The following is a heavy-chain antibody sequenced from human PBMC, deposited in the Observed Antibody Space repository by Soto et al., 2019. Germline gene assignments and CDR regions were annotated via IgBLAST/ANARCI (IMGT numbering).Heavy chain of an antibody. D-gene: IGHD4-17*01. Sequence: QVQLVQSGAEVKKPGSSVKVSCKASGGTFSSYTISWVRQAPGQGLEWMGRIIPILGIANYAQKFQGRVTITADKATSTAYMELSSLRSEDTAVYYCASTGLRGTWFDPRGQGTLVTVSS. CDR3: ASTGLRGTWFDP. V-gene: IGHV1-69*02. J-gene: IGHJ5*02. CDR2: IIPILGIA. CDR1: GGTFSSYT.